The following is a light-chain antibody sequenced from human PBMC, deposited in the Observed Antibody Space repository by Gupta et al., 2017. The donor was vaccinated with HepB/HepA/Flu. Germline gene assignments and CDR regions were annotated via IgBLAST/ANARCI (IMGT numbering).Light chain of an antibody. J-gene: IGKJ1*01. Sequence: IQMTHSPSTLSASVGDRVTITCRASQMLSSWLAWYQQTPGKAPKLLIYEESRVESGDPSRFSGSGNGTEFTLTVGTGQSDEFANYSCEHDSNSLWTFGQGTXVEIK. CDR3: EHDSNSLWT. CDR1: QMLSSW. CDR2: EES. V-gene: IGKV1-5*03.